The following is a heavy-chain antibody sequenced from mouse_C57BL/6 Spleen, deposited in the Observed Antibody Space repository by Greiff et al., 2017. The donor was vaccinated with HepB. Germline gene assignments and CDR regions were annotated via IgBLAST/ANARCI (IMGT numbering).Heavy chain of an antibody. Sequence: EVHLVESEGGLVQPGSSMKLSCTASGFTFSDYYMAWVRQVPEKGLEWVANINYDGSSTYYLDSLKSRFIISRDNAKNILYLQMSSLKSEDTATYYCARSPLNWVFDYWGQGTTLTVSS. CDR1: GFTFSDYY. J-gene: IGHJ2*01. CDR3: ARSPLNWVFDY. V-gene: IGHV5-16*01. CDR2: INYDGSST. D-gene: IGHD4-1*01.